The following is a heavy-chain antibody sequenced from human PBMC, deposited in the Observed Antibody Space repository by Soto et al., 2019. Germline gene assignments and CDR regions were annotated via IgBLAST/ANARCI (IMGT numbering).Heavy chain of an antibody. J-gene: IGHJ3*02. Sequence: PAETLSLTCTVSGGSISSNDYYWSWIRQPPGKGLEWIGYIYYSGSTYYNPSLKSRVTISADTSKTQFSLKLTSVTAADTAVYYCARGRYNWNQGAFDIWGQGTVFTVSS. D-gene: IGHD1-20*01. CDR1: GGSISSNDYY. CDR2: IYYSGST. V-gene: IGHV4-30-4*01. CDR3: ARGRYNWNQGAFDI.